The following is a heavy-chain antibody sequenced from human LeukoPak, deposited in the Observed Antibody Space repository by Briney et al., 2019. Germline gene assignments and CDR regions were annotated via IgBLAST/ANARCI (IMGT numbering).Heavy chain of an antibody. D-gene: IGHD3-22*01. J-gene: IGHJ4*02. CDR3: ARLFPNSDYYGSSGFIDY. CDR1: GGSISSSSYY. CDR2: IYYSGST. V-gene: IGHV4-39*01. Sequence: SETLSLTCTVSGGSISSSSYYWGWIRQPPGKGLEWIGSIYYSGSTYYNPSLKSRVTISVDTSKNQFSLKLSSVTAADTAVYYCARLFPNSDYYGSSGFIDYWGQGTLVTVSS.